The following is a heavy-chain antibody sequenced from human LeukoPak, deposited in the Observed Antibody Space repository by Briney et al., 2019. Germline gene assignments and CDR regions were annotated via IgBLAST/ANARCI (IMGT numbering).Heavy chain of an antibody. Sequence: GGSLRLSRAASGFTFSSYEMNWVRQAPGKGLEWVSYISSSGSTIYYADSVKGRFTISRDNAKNSLYLQMNSLRAEDTAVYYCARDRGTYMVRGVTYFDYWGQGTLVTVSS. CDR3: ARDRGTYMVRGVTYFDY. J-gene: IGHJ4*02. CDR1: GFTFSSYE. D-gene: IGHD3-10*01. CDR2: ISSSGSTI. V-gene: IGHV3-48*03.